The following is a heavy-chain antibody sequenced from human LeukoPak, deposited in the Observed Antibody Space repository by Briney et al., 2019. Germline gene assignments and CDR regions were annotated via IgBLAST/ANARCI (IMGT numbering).Heavy chain of an antibody. CDR2: ISSGSSYI. CDR3: ARIRVDERVPFTYYFDY. J-gene: IGHJ4*02. CDR1: GFTFNSYS. V-gene: IGHV3-21*01. D-gene: IGHD5-24*01. Sequence: GGSLRLSCAASGFTFNSYSMNWVRQAPGKGLEWVSSISSGSSYIYYADSVKGRFTISRDNAKNSLYLQMNSLRAEDTAVYYCARIRVDERVPFTYYFDYWGQGTLVTVSS.